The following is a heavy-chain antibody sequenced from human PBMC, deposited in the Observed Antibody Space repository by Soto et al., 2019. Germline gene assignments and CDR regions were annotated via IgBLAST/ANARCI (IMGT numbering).Heavy chain of an antibody. CDR1: GFTFSSYA. D-gene: IGHD3-22*01. J-gene: IGHJ3*02. CDR2: ISYDGSNK. V-gene: IGHV3-30-3*01. Sequence: GGSLRLSCAASGFTFSSYAMHWVRQAPGKGLEWVAVISYDGSNKYYADSVKGRFTISRDNSKNTLYLQMNSLRAEDTAVYYCAREGGWYYYDSSGPGAFDIWGQGTMVTVSS. CDR3: AREGGWYYYDSSGPGAFDI.